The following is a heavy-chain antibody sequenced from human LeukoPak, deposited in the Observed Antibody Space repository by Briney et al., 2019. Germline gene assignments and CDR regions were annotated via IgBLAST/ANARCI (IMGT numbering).Heavy chain of an antibody. Sequence: PGGSLRLSCAASGFTFSSYGMNWVRQAPGKGLEWVSSISSSSSYIYYADSVKGRFTISRDNAKNSLYLQMNSLRAEDTAVYYCAREDTAMVWEISDAFDIWGQGTMVTVSS. CDR3: AREDTAMVWEISDAFDI. D-gene: IGHD5-18*01. V-gene: IGHV3-21*01. CDR1: GFTFSSYG. CDR2: ISSSSSYI. J-gene: IGHJ3*02.